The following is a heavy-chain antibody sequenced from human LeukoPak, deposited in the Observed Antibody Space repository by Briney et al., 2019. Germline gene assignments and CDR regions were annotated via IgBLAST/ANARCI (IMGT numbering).Heavy chain of an antibody. V-gene: IGHV4-59*08. CDR1: GGSIRSYY. J-gene: IGHJ4*02. CDR2: IHYSEST. Sequence: SETLSLTCTVSGGSIRSYYWGWIRQPPGKGLEWIGYIHYSESTKYNPSLKSRVTISVDTSKNQFSLKLSSVTAADTAVYYCARLRGYYFDYWGQGTLVTVSS. CDR3: ARLRGYYFDY.